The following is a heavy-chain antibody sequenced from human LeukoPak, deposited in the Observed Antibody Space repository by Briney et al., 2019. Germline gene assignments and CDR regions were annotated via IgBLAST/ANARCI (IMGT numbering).Heavy chain of an antibody. CDR3: AKASTPRIVVVPAAISTVTTGPPGDY. J-gene: IGHJ4*02. V-gene: IGHV3-33*06. Sequence: PGRSLRLSCAASGFTFSSYGMHWVRQAPGKGLEWVAVIWYDGSNKYYADSVKGRFTISRDNSKNTLYLQMNSLRAEDTAVYYCAKASTPRIVVVPAAISTVTTGPPGDYWGQGTLVTVSS. CDR2: IWYDGSNK. D-gene: IGHD2-2*02. CDR1: GFTFSSYG.